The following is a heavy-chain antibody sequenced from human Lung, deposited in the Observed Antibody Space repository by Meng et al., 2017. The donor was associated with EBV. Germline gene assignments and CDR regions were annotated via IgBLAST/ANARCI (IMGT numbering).Heavy chain of an antibody. CDR2: IIHGGSP. CDR3: ARRPTGIDY. CDR1: GGSLRGAY. V-gene: IGHV4-34*12. J-gene: IGHJ4*02. D-gene: IGHD2-8*02. Sequence: QVQLQQWVAGLLTPSENLSLTCAVNGGSLRGAYWNWIRQPPGKGLEWIGEIIHGGSPSYNPSLKSRVTISIDTSKNQLSLMLSSVTAADTAVYYCARRPTGIDYWGQGTLVTVSS.